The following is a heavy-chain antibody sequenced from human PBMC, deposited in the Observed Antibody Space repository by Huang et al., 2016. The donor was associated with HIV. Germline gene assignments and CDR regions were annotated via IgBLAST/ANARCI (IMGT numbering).Heavy chain of an antibody. D-gene: IGHD3-22*01. CDR1: GFIFTKYW. CDR2: IKREGNEK. Sequence: EVQVMESGGGSVQPGGSLRLSCAASGFIFTKYWMTWVRQVPGKGLEWVASIKREGNEKYYVDSVKGRFTISRDNTKNSVHVQMNSLRGEDTAVYYCGRDRTNFYDSSGYLGDIDYWGLGTLVTVSS. J-gene: IGHJ4*02. V-gene: IGHV3-7*01. CDR3: GRDRTNFYDSSGYLGDIDY.